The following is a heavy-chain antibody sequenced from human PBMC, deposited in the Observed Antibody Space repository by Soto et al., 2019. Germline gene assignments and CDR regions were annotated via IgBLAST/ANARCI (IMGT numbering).Heavy chain of an antibody. CDR3: TRDSRYGDYVDY. Sequence: EVQLVESGGGLVKPGRSLRLSCTASGSTFGDYAMSWFRQAPWKGLEWVGFIRSKAYGGTTEYAASVKGRFTISRDDSKSIAYLQMNSLKTEDTAVYYCTRDSRYGDYVDYWGQGTLVTVSS. J-gene: IGHJ4*02. CDR1: GSTFGDYA. CDR2: IRSKAYGGTT. D-gene: IGHD4-17*01. V-gene: IGHV3-49*05.